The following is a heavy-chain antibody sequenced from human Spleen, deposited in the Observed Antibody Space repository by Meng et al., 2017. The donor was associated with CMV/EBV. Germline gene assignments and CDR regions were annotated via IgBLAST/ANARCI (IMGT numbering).Heavy chain of an antibody. V-gene: IGHV3-30*02. CDR2: IRYDGSNK. CDR3: AKDFLYCSSTSCYSELYYYGMDV. CDR1: YG. J-gene: IGHJ6*02. D-gene: IGHD2-2*02. Sequence: YGMHWVRQAPGKGLEWVAFIRYDGSNKYYADSVKGRFTISRDNSKNTLYLQMNSLRAEDTAVYYCAKDFLYCSSTSCYSELYYYGMDVWGQGTTVTVSS.